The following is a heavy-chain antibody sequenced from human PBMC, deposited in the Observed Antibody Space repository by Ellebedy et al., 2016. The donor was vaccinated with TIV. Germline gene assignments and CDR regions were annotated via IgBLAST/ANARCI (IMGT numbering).Heavy chain of an antibody. Sequence: SETLSLTCTVSGDFVTSGAYYWSWIRQPPGKGLEWIGYILYSGGTNYNPSLMSRVTISVDTSKNQFSLNLSSVTAADTAVYYCARHIVVPTPGFEYWGQGTLVTVSS. CDR2: ILYSGGT. CDR3: ARHIVVPTPGFEY. J-gene: IGHJ4*02. V-gene: IGHV4-61*08. CDR1: GDFVTSGAYY. D-gene: IGHD1-26*01.